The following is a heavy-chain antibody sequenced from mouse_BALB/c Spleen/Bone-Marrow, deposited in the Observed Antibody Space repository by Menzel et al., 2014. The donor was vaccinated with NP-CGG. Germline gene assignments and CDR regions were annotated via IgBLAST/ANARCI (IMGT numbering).Heavy chain of an antibody. J-gene: IGHJ2*01. Sequence: EVKVVESGGGLVKPGGSLKLSCAASRFTFSNYAMSWVRQTPEKRLEWVATISSGGSYTYYPDSVKSRFTISRDNAQNTLYLQMSSLRSEDTAMYFCARQENWALDYWGQGTTLTVSS. CDR2: ISSGGSYT. CDR3: ARQENWALDY. D-gene: IGHD4-1*01. CDR1: RFTFSNYA. V-gene: IGHV5-9-3*01.